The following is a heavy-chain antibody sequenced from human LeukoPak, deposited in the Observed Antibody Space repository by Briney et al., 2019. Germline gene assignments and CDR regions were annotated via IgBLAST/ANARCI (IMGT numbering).Heavy chain of an antibody. CDR1: GFTFSSYW. CDR3: AKDMKVAAGPFDY. CDR2: ITASGAAT. J-gene: IGHJ4*02. V-gene: IGHV3-23*01. D-gene: IGHD6-13*01. Sequence: GGSLRLSCAASGFTFSSYWMSWVRQAPGKGLEWVSAITASGAATYIADSVKGRFVISRDNSKNTLYLQMNSLRAEDTAVYYCAKDMKVAAGPFDYWGQGTLVTVAS.